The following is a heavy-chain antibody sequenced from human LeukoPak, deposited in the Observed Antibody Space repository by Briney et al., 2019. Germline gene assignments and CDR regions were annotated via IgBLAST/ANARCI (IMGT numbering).Heavy chain of an antibody. CDR1: GFTFSSYE. CDR3: ARDGVGADGIDY. D-gene: IGHD1-26*01. CDR2: ISSSGSTI. Sequence: GGSLRLSCAASGFTFSSYEMNWVRRAPGKGLERVSYISSSGSTIYYADSVKGRFTISRDNAKNSLYLQMNSLRAEDTAVYYCARDGVGADGIDYWGQGTLVTVSS. V-gene: IGHV3-48*03. J-gene: IGHJ4*02.